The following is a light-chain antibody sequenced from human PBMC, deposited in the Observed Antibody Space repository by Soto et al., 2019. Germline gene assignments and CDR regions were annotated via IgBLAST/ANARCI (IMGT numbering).Light chain of an antibody. CDR3: LCYITYPWT. CDR2: DAS. Sequence: DLQMTQSPSTLSASVGDRVTITCRASQSCRNSLAWYQQKAGKAPTLLIYDASTLQSGVPSRFSGSGSGTEFSLTISSLQPEDFATYYCLCYITYPWTFGQGTKGGYQ. CDR1: QSCRNS. J-gene: IGKJ1*01. V-gene: IGKV1-5*01.